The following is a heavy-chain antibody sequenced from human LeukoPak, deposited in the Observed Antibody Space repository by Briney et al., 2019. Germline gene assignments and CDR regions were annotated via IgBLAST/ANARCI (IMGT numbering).Heavy chain of an antibody. V-gene: IGHV3-23*01. Sequence: GGSPRLSCAASGFSFCSYAMSWVRQAPGPRLGWVTAFTGSGGDTDYADSLKGRFTISRDNSKNTLYLQMNSLRAEDTAVYYCAREHSSSWDFWGQGTLVTVSS. CDR3: AREHSSSWDF. CDR1: GFSFCSYA. D-gene: IGHD6-13*01. CDR2: FTGSGGDT. J-gene: IGHJ4*02.